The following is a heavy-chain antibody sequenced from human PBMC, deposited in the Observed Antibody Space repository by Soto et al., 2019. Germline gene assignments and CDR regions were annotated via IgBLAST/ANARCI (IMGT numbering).Heavy chain of an antibody. D-gene: IGHD5-18*01. Sequence: PGGSLRLSCAASGFTFSSYGMHWVRQAPGKGLEWVAVISYDGSNKYYADSVKGRFTISRDNSKNTLYLQMNSLRAEDTAVYYCAKAHTAMVDYWGQGTLVTVPQ. J-gene: IGHJ4*02. V-gene: IGHV3-30*18. CDR1: GFTFSSYG. CDR3: AKAHTAMVDY. CDR2: ISYDGSNK.